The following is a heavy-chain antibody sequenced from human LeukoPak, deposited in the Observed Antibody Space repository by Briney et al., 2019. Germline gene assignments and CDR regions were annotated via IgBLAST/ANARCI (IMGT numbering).Heavy chain of an antibody. CDR1: GYTFTSYA. J-gene: IGHJ4*02. Sequence: ASVKVSCKASGYTFTSYAMNWVRQAPGQGLELMGWINTNTGNPTYAQGFTGRFVFSLDTSVSTAYLQISSLKAEDTAVYYCARDHFRAAAGTFDFDYWGQGTLVTVSS. CDR3: ARDHFRAAAGTFDFDY. CDR2: INTNTGNP. V-gene: IGHV7-4-1*02. D-gene: IGHD6-13*01.